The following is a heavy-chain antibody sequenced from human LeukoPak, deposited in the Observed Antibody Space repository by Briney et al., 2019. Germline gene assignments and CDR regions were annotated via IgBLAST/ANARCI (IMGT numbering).Heavy chain of an antibody. Sequence: GGSLRLSCAASGFTVSSNYMSWVRQAPGKGLEWVSVIYSGGSTYYADSVKGRFTISRDNSKNTLYLQMNSLRAEDTAVYYCARGSSKPPYNWFDPWGQGTLVTVPS. J-gene: IGHJ5*02. CDR3: ARGSSKPPYNWFDP. CDR2: IYSGGST. CDR1: GFTVSSNY. V-gene: IGHV3-66*02. D-gene: IGHD3-10*01.